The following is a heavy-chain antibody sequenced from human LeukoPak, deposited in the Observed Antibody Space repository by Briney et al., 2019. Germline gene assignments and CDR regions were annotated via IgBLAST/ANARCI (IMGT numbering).Heavy chain of an antibody. CDR3: ARVAARNNYYYYYMDV. CDR1: GGSISSYY. CDR2: IYSSGST. J-gene: IGHJ6*03. D-gene: IGHD6-6*01. Sequence: PSETLSLTCTVSGGSISSYYWSWIRQPPGKGLEWIGYIYSSGSTSYSPSLKSRVTISVDTSKNQFSLKLSSVTAADTAVYYCARVAARNNYYYYYMDVWGKGTAVTVSS. V-gene: IGHV4-59*01.